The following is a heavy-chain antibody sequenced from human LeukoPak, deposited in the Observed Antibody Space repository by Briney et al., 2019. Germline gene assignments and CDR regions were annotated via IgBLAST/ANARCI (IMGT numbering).Heavy chain of an antibody. CDR1: GYSFAYYW. CDR2: IYPGDSDT. V-gene: IGHV5-51*01. J-gene: IGHJ4*02. CDR3: ARIMITFGGVIGDFDY. Sequence: GESLKISCRASGYSFAYYWIAWVRQMPGKGLEWMGIIYPGDSDTSSSPSFRGQVTISADKSLSTAYLQWSSLKASDSAIYYCARIMITFGGVIGDFDYWGQGTLVTVSS. D-gene: IGHD3-16*02.